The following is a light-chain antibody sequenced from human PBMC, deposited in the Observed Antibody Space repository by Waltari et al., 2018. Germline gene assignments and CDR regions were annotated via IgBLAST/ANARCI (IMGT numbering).Light chain of an antibody. Sequence: QSALTQPASVSGSPGQSITISCTGTSSDVGNYKRVSWYQQHPGKAPKLMIYAVSKRPSGFYDRFSGSKSGDMASLTISGLQPEDEAEYFCSSYAGSSKGVFGGGTKVTVL. J-gene: IGLJ2*01. CDR3: SSYAGSSKGV. CDR2: AVS. V-gene: IGLV2-23*02. CDR1: SSDVGNYKR.